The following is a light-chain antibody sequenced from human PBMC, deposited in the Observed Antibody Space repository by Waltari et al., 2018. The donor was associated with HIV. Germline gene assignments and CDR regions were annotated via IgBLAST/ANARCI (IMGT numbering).Light chain of an antibody. CDR2: YDS. CDR3: QVWDSSSDTYV. CDR1: NIGRQS. J-gene: IGLJ1*01. Sequence: SYVLTQPPSVSVAPGKTATITCGGNNIGRQSVHWYQQKPGQAPVLVIYYDSDRPSGIPERFSGSNSGNTATLTISRVEAGDEVDYYCQVWDSSSDTYVFGTGTKVTVL. V-gene: IGLV3-21*04.